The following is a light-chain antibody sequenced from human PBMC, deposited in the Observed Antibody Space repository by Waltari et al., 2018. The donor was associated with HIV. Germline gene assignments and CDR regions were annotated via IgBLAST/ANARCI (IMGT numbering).Light chain of an antibody. J-gene: IGLJ2*01. V-gene: IGLV2-8*01. CDR3: SSYAGINTYVL. Sequence: QSALTQPPSASGSPRQPVTIPCNGTSSAVGGHNYVSWYQQYPGKAPSLMIYEVYKRPSGVPHRFSGSKSGNTASLTVSGLQAEDEANYYCSSYAGINTYVLFGGGTKLTVL. CDR2: EVY. CDR1: SSAVGGHNY.